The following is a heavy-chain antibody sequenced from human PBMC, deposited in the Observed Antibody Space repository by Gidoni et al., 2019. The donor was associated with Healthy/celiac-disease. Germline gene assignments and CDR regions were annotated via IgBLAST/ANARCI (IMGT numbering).Heavy chain of an antibody. Sequence: QVQLVESGGGVVQPGRSLRLSCAASGFTFSSYGMHWVRQAPGKGLEWVAVIWYDGSNKYYADSVTGRFTISRDNSKNTLYLQMNSLRAEDTAVYYCARDLHYDWGYFDYWGQGTLVTVSS. D-gene: IGHD3-22*01. J-gene: IGHJ4*02. V-gene: IGHV3-33*01. CDR3: ARDLHYDWGYFDY. CDR1: GFTFSSYG. CDR2: IWYDGSNK.